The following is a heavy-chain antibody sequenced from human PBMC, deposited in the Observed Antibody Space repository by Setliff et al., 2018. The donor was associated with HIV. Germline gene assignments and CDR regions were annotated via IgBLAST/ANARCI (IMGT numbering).Heavy chain of an antibody. V-gene: IGHV4-39*01. CDR2: MFYSGST. CDR3: ARFYDYYGHRLDY. D-gene: IGHD3-16*01. CDR1: GGSINSGSYY. J-gene: IGHJ4*02. Sequence: LSLTCTVSGGSINSGSYYWGWIRQPPEKGPEWIGTMFYSGSTYYNPSLKSRVTIFIDTSKNQFSLRLSSVTAADTAVYYCARFYDYYGHRLDYWGQGTQVTSPQ.